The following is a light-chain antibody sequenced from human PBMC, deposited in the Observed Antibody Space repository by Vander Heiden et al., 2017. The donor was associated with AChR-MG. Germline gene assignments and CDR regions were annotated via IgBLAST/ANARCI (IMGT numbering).Light chain of an antibody. Sequence: QSVLIQPPSASGTPGQRVTISCSGSSSNIGRSYVHWYQQFPGTTPKLLIYRDNQRPPGVPDRFSGSKSGTSASLAISGLRSEDEAAYFCAAWDDSLSGHVVFGGGTKLTVL. J-gene: IGLJ2*01. CDR3: AAWDDSLSGHVV. CDR1: SSNIGRSY. CDR2: RDN. V-gene: IGLV1-47*01.